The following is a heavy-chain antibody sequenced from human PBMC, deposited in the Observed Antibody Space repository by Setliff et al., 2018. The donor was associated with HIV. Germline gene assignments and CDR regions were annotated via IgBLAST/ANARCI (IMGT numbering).Heavy chain of an antibody. CDR3: ARHQVIPTVIGAFDI. CDR1: GDSISTSNSY. V-gene: IGHV4-39*01. Sequence: PSETLSLTCTVSGDSISTSNSYWGWVRQPPGKGLEWIGSLYYGGSTYYNPSLKSRVTISVDTSKNHFPLKLSSVTAADTAVYYCARHQVIPTVIGAFDIWGQGTAVTVSS. J-gene: IGHJ3*02. CDR2: LYYGGST. D-gene: IGHD3-16*02.